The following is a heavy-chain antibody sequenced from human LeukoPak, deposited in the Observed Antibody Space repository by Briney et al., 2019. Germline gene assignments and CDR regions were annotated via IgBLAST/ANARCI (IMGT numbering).Heavy chain of an antibody. CDR2: INPNSGGT. D-gene: IGHD3-9*01. V-gene: IGHV1-2*02. CDR1: GYTFTGYS. J-gene: IGHJ6*03. Sequence: ASVKVSCKASGYTFTGYSIHWVRQAPGQGLEWMGWINPNSGGTNYAQKFKGRVTMTRDTSISTAYLELSRLRSDDTAVYYCARDILTGYSTRYYYMDAWGKGTTVTIFS. CDR3: ARDILTGYSTRYYYMDA.